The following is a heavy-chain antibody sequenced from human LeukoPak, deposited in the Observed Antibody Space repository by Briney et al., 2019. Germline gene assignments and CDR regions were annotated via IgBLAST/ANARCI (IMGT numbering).Heavy chain of an antibody. CDR1: GGSISSSSYS. CDR2: IYHSGST. CDR3: ARVGSWYGNFDY. D-gene: IGHD6-13*01. J-gene: IGHJ4*02. Sequence: SETLSLTCTVSGGSISSSSYSWSWIRQPPGKGLEWIGYIYHSGSTYYNPSLKSRVTISVDRSKNQFSLKLSSVTAVDTAVYYCARVGSWYGNFDYWGQGTLVTVSS. V-gene: IGHV4-30-2*01.